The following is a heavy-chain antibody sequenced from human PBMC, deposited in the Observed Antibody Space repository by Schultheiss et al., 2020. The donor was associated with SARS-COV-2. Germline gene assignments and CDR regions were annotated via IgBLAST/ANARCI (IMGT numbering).Heavy chain of an antibody. D-gene: IGHD3-3*01. V-gene: IGHV3-23*01. CDR1: GFTFDDYA. CDR2: ISGSGGST. CDR3: AKEGITIFGVVITYYYYGMDV. Sequence: GGSLRLSCAASGFTFDDYAMHWVRQAPGEGLEWVSAISGSGGSTYYADSVKGRFTISRDNAKNSLYLQMDSLRAEDTAVYYCAKEGITIFGVVITYYYYGMDVWGQGTTVTVSS. J-gene: IGHJ6*02.